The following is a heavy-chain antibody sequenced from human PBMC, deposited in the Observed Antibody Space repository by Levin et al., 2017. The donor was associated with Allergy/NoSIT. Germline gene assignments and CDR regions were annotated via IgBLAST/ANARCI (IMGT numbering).Heavy chain of an antibody. CDR1: GYTFTNFY. CDR3: ARVHSGYGFDH. D-gene: IGHD5-12*01. Sequence: ASVKVSCKASGYTFTNFYMHWVRQAPGQGLEWMGKINPSGGRTTYAQKFQGRLTLTRDTSTSTVYMEVSSLRSDDTAVYYCARVHSGYGFDHWDQGTLVTVSS. J-gene: IGHJ4*02. CDR2: INPSGGRT. V-gene: IGHV1-46*01.